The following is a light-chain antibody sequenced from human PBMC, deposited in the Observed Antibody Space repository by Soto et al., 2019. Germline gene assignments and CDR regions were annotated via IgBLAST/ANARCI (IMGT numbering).Light chain of an antibody. CDR1: SSDVGAYNY. V-gene: IGLV2-14*01. CDR3: SSFTSSSTDV. CDR2: EVN. Sequence: QSALTQPASVSGSPGQSITISCTGTSSDVGAYNYVSWYQHHPGKAPKLMIYEVNNRPSGVSNRFSGSKSGNTASLTISGLQAEDEADYYCSSFTSSSTDVFGTGTKVTVL. J-gene: IGLJ1*01.